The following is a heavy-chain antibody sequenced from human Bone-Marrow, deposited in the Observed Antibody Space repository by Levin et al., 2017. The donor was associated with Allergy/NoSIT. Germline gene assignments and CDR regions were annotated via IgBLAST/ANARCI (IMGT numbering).Heavy chain of an antibody. CDR3: ATATEYGDNH. J-gene: IGHJ5*02. D-gene: IGHD2-21*02. Sequence: GGSLRLSCKASGYIFSSLGIGWVRQLPGKGLERMGIIYPGDSDTRYSPSFQGQVTISADKSISTAYLQWSSLKASDTAMYYCATATEYGDNHWGQGTQVTVSS. V-gene: IGHV5-51*01. CDR1: GYIFSSLG. CDR2: IYPGDSDT.